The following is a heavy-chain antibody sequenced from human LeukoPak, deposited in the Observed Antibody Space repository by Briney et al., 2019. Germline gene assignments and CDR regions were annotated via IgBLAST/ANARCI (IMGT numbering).Heavy chain of an antibody. CDR2: IYYSGST. Sequence: SETLSLTCSLSGGSISSYYSSWIRHPPGKGLEWIGYIYYSGSTNYNTSLKSRVTISVVPSKNQFSLKLSSVTAAGTAVYFCARVQTLGREFDYWGQGTLVTVSS. CDR1: GGSISSYY. CDR3: ARVQTLGREFDY. V-gene: IGHV4-59*01. J-gene: IGHJ4*02. D-gene: IGHD1-26*01.